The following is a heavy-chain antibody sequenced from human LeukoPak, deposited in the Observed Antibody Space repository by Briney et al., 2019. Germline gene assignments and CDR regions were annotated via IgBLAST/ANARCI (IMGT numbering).Heavy chain of an antibody. Sequence: ASVKVSCKASGYTFTSYDINWVRQATGQGLERMGWMNPNSGNTGYAQKFQGRVTMTRNTSISTAYMELSSLRSEDTAVYYCARKGITMVRGVNYYMDVWGKGTTVTVSS. D-gene: IGHD3-10*01. CDR1: GYTFTSYD. CDR2: MNPNSGNT. CDR3: ARKGITMVRGVNYYMDV. V-gene: IGHV1-8*01. J-gene: IGHJ6*03.